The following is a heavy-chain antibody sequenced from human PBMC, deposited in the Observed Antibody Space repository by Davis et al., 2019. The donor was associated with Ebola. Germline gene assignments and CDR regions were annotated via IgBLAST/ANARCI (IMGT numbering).Heavy chain of an antibody. J-gene: IGHJ4*02. CDR2: IWYDGSNK. V-gene: IGHV3-33*08. CDR3: TSTVDTADY. Sequence: GESLKISCAASGFTFSSYGMHWVRQAPGKGLEWVAVIWYDGSNKYYADSVKGRFTISRDDSKNTAYLQMNSLKTKDTAVYYCTSTVDTADYWGQGTLVTVSS. CDR1: GFTFSSYG. D-gene: IGHD5-18*01.